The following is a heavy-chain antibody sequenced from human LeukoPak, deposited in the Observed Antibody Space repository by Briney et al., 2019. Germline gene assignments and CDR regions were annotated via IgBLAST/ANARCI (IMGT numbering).Heavy chain of an antibody. J-gene: IGHJ4*02. CDR3: ARLPTFYYDSSHYHYDY. Sequence: PGRSLRLSCAASGFTFSSYAMHWVRQAPGKGLEWVAVISYDGSNKYYADSVKGRFTISRDNSKNTLYLQMNSLRAEDTAVYYCARLPTFYYDSSHYHYDYWGQGTLVTVSS. CDR1: GFTFSSYA. V-gene: IGHV3-30-3*01. D-gene: IGHD3-22*01. CDR2: ISYDGSNK.